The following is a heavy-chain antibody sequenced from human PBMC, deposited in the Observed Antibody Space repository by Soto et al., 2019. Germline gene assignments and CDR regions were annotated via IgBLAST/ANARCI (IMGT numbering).Heavy chain of an antibody. CDR1: GYSFTTYW. Sequence: PGESLKISCKGSGYSFTTYWIGWVRQMPGKGLEWMGIIYPGDSDSRYSPSFQGQVTISVDKSITTAYLQWSSLKASDTDMYYCARIGDYGSGSYPYFDYWGQGTLVTVSS. CDR2: IYPGDSDS. D-gene: IGHD3-10*01. J-gene: IGHJ4*02. CDR3: ARIGDYGSGSYPYFDY. V-gene: IGHV5-51*01.